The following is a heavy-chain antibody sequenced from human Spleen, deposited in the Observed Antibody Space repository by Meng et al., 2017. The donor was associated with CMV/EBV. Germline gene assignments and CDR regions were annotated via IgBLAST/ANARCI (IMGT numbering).Heavy chain of an antibody. CDR2: INHSGTT. V-gene: IGHV4-34*01. CDR3: ARGRSSWSI. J-gene: IGHJ3*02. CDR1: GGSLSGHY. Sequence: SETLSLTCAVYGGSLSGHYWSWIRQPPGRGLEWIGEINHSGTTNYYTSLKSRVTISRDTSKNQFSLRLRSVTAADTAIYYCARGRSSWSIWGQGTMVTVSS. D-gene: IGHD6-13*01.